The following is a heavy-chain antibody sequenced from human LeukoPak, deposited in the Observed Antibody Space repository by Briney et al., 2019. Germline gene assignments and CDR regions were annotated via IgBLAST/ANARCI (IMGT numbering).Heavy chain of an antibody. CDR2: INTNTGNP. CDR3: ARTSSGWYSGNDAFDI. V-gene: IGHV7-4-1*02. Sequence: APVKVSCKVSGYTFIAYYIHWVRQAPGQGLEWMGWINTNTGNPTYAQGFTGRFVFSLDTSVSTAYLQISSLKAEDTAVYYCARTSSGWYSGNDAFDIWGQGTMVTVSS. J-gene: IGHJ3*02. CDR1: GYTFIAYY. D-gene: IGHD6-19*01.